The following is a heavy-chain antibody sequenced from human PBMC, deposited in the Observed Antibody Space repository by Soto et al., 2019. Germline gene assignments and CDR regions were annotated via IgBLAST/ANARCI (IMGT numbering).Heavy chain of an antibody. J-gene: IGHJ4*02. D-gene: IGHD3-10*01. CDR2: IWYDGINK. Sequence: QVQLVESGGGVVQPGRSLRLSCTASGFTFSSNGMHWVRQAPGKGLEWVAFIWYDGINKYYADSVKGRFIISRDNSKNXLDLQMNSLRAEDTAVYYCARDPYYYGSGSYYFDYWGQGTLVTVSS. V-gene: IGHV3-33*01. CDR1: GFTFSSNG. CDR3: ARDPYYYGSGSYYFDY.